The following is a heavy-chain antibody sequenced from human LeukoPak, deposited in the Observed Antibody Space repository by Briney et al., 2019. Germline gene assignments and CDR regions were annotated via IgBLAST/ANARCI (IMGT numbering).Heavy chain of an antibody. CDR2: ISGSSGST. D-gene: IGHD3-22*01. J-gene: IGHJ4*02. Sequence: RRSLRLSCAASGFTSSDYYMSWIRQAPGKGLEWVSYISGSSGSTNYADSVMGRFTISRDNGKNSLYLQMNSLRAEDTAVYYCARDQGENYDSSGYYPYWGQGTLVTVSS. CDR3: ARDQGENYDSSGYYPY. CDR1: GFTSSDYY. V-gene: IGHV3-11*06.